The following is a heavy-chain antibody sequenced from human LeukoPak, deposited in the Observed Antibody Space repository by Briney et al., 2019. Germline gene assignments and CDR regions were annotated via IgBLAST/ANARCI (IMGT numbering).Heavy chain of an antibody. CDR3: AKDPNGDYIGAFDI. CDR1: EFTFSSYA. D-gene: IGHD4-17*01. Sequence: GGSLRLSCAASEFTFSSYAMTWVRQAPGKGLEWVSSIKGSGANTYYADSVQGRFTISRDNSKNTLYLQMDSLGAEDTAIYYCAKDPNGDYIGAFDIWGQGTMVTVSS. J-gene: IGHJ3*02. V-gene: IGHV3-23*01. CDR2: IKGSGANT.